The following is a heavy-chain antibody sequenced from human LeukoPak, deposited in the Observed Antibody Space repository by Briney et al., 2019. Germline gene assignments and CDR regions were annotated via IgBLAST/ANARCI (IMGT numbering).Heavy chain of an antibody. V-gene: IGHV3-23*01. CDR1: GFTFSAYA. CDR2: ISDSAGST. Sequence: GGSLRLSCAASGFTFSAYAMSWVRQAPGKGPEWVSSISDSAGSTYYAASVTGRFTISRDSSRTTLYLQVNSLRAEDTAVYYCAKQSAGVTTGYFDYWGQGTLVTVSS. J-gene: IGHJ4*02. D-gene: IGHD1-26*01. CDR3: AKQSAGVTTGYFDY.